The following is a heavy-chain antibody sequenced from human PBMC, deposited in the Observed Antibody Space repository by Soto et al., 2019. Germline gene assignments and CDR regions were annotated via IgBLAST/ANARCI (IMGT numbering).Heavy chain of an antibody. D-gene: IGHD6-19*01. CDR2: IHYTGRT. J-gene: IGHJ5*02. CDR3: AGGGISYASGRDNWFDP. CDR1: GGSISSGIG. Sequence: QVQLQESGPGLVTPSGTLSLTCAVSGGSISSGIGWSWVRQPQGKGLEWIGEIHYTGRTTYKSTLQSRVPMSIDKSNNLFSLDLRSVTAADTAVYYCAGGGISYASGRDNWFDPWGQGTLVTVSS. V-gene: IGHV4-4*02.